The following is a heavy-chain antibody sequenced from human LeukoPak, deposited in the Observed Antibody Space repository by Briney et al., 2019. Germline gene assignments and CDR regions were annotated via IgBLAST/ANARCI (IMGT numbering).Heavy chain of an antibody. CDR1: GRSLRSRSYY. Sequence: PSETLSLTCSLSGRSLRSRSYYWSWTPQPRRGGLGWFVYIYYSEITNYHPSLKSRVTISVDTYKHQFSLKLSSVTAADTAVYYCAAYCSGGSSLDWYFDLWGRGTLVTDSS. D-gene: IGHD2-15*01. V-gene: IGHV4-61*01. CDR3: AAYCSGGSSLDWYFDL. J-gene: IGHJ2*01. CDR2: IYYSEIT.